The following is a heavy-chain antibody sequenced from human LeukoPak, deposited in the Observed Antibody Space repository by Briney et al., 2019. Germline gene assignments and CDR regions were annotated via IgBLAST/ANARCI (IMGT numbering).Heavy chain of an antibody. Sequence: SQTLSLTCTVSGGSISSGDYYWSWIRQPPGKGLEWIGYIHYSGSTYYNPSLKSRVIISVDTSKNQFSLRLSSVTAADTAIYYCAGDCGRSSCILPVDYWGQGTLVSDSS. V-gene: IGHV4-30-4*01. D-gene: IGHD2-15*01. CDR2: IHYSGST. J-gene: IGHJ4*02. CDR3: AGDCGRSSCILPVDY. CDR1: GGSISSGDYY.